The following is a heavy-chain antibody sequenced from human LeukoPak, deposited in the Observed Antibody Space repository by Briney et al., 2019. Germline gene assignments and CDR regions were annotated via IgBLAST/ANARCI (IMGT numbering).Heavy chain of an antibody. V-gene: IGHV1-46*01. J-gene: IGHJ4*02. D-gene: IGHD6-19*01. CDR2: INPSGGST. CDR1: GCTFTSYY. CDR3: ARVYPPIAVEDARREHFDY. Sequence: ASVKVSCKASGCTFTSYYMHWVRQAPGQGLEWMGIINPSGGSTSYAQKFQGRVTMTRDMSTSTVYMELSSLRSEDTAVYYCARVYPPIAVEDARREHFDYWGQGTLVTVSS.